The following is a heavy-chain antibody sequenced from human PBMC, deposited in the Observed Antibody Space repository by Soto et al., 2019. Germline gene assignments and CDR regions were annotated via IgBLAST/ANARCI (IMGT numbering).Heavy chain of an antibody. V-gene: IGHV1-3*01. CDR1: GYTFTSYA. CDR3: ARDGVGYCISTSCYYYYGMDV. J-gene: IGHJ6*02. CDR2: INAGNGNT. Sequence: ASVKVSCKASGYTFTSYAMHWVRQAPGQRLEWMGWINAGNGNTKYSQKFQGRVTITRDTSASTAYMELSSLRSEDTAVYYCARDGVGYCISTSCYYYYGMDVWGQGTTVTVSS. D-gene: IGHD2-2*01.